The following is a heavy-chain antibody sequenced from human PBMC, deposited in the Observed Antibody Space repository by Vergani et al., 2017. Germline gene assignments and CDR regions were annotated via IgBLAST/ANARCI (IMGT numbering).Heavy chain of an antibody. J-gene: IGHJ4*02. CDR3: AKGTTVTTPDLFDY. Sequence: QVQLVESGGGVVQPGRSLRLSCAASGFTFSSYAMHWVRQAPGKGLEWVAVISYDGSNKYYADSVKGRFTISRDNSKNTLYLQMNSLRAEDTAVYYCAKGTTVTTPDLFDYWGQGTLVTVSS. CDR2: ISYDGSNK. V-gene: IGHV3-30-3*01. CDR1: GFTFSSYA. D-gene: IGHD4-17*01.